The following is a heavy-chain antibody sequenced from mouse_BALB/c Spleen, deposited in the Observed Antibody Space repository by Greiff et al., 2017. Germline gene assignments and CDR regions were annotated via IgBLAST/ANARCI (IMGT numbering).Heavy chain of an antibody. CDR2: IYPGNVNT. J-gene: IGHJ1*01. V-gene: IGHV1S56*01. Sequence: VQLQQSGPELVKPGASVRISCKASGYTFTSYYIHWVKQRPGQGLEWIGWIYPGNVNTKYNEKFKGKATLTADKSSSTAYMQLSSLTSEDSAVYFCARSTGGNWYFDVWGAGTTVTVSS. CDR3: ARSTGGNWYFDV. CDR1: GYTFTSYY.